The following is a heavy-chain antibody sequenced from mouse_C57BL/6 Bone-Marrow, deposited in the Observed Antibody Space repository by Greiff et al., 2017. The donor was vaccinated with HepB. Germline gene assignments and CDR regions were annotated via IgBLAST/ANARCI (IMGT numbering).Heavy chain of an antibody. CDR1: GYTFTSYG. J-gene: IGHJ4*01. CDR2: IYPRSGNT. CDR3: ARHRLRSLYYYAMDY. D-gene: IGHD1-1*01. Sequence: VKVVESGAELARPGASVKLSCKASGYTFTSYGISWVKQRTGQGLEWIGEIYPRSGNTYYNEKFKGKATLTADKSSSTAYMELRSLTSEDSAVYFCARHRLRSLYYYAMDYWGQGTSVTVSS. V-gene: IGHV1-81*01.